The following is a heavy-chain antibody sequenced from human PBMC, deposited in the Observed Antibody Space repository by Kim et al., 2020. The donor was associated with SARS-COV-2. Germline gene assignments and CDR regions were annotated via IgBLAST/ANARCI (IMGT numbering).Heavy chain of an antibody. CDR3: ARDMVCSSTSCYGFDY. D-gene: IGHD2-2*01. V-gene: IGHV3-30*07. J-gene: IGHJ4*02. Sequence: SVKGRFTIARDNPKNTLYLRMNSLRAEDTAVYYCARDMVCSSTSCYGFDYWGQGTLVTVSS.